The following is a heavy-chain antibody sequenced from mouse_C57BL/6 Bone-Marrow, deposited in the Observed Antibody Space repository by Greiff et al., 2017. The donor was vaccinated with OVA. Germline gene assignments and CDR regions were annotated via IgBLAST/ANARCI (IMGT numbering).Heavy chain of an antibody. Sequence: EVQLQQSGAELVRPGASVKLSCTASGFNITDYYMHWVKQRPEQGLEWIGRIDPEDGDTEYAPKFKGKATMTADTSSNTAYLQLSSLTSEDTDVYYCTRGYYVAYWGQGTLVTVSA. CDR2: IDPEDGDT. CDR3: TRGYYVAY. V-gene: IGHV14-1*01. J-gene: IGHJ3*01. D-gene: IGHD2-3*01. CDR1: GFNITDYY.